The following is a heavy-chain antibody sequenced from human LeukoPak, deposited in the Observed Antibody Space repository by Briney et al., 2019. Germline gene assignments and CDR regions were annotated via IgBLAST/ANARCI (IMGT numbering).Heavy chain of an antibody. CDR1: GYSFTSYW. V-gene: IGHV5-51*01. Sequence: GESLKISCKGSGYSFTSYWIGWLRQMPGKGLEWMGIIYPGDSDTRYSPSFQGQVTISADKSISTAYLQWSSLKASDTAMYYCARNGGYDFWSGYPYNWFDPWGQGTLLTVSS. CDR3: ARNGGYDFWSGYPYNWFDP. CDR2: IYPGDSDT. D-gene: IGHD3-3*01. J-gene: IGHJ5*02.